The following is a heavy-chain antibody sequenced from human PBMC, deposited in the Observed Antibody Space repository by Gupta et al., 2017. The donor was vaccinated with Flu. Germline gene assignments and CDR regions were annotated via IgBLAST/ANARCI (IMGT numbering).Heavy chain of an antibody. CDR3: ANSLDPTRLDN. V-gene: IGHV1-18*01. J-gene: IGHJ1*01. Sequence: GIRWVRQAPGQGLEWMGWINTYHGNTNYVQKVQHRVIMTTDTSTTTAYMELRNLKSDDTAVYYCANSLDPTRLDNCGQGTLVIVSS. D-gene: IGHD1-1*01. CDR1: G. CDR2: INTYHGNT.